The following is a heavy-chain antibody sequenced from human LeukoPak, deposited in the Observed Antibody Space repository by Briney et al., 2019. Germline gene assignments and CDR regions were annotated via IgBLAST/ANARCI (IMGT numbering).Heavy chain of an antibody. Sequence: ASVKVSCKASGYTFTSYAMHWVRQAPGQRLEWMGWINAGNGNTKYSQKFQGRVTTTRDTSASTAYMELSSLRSEDTAVYYCARVGGYSGYDPDYFDYWGQGTLVTVSS. CDR3: ARVGGYSGYDPDYFDY. V-gene: IGHV1-3*01. CDR2: INAGNGNT. J-gene: IGHJ4*02. D-gene: IGHD5-12*01. CDR1: GYTFTSYA.